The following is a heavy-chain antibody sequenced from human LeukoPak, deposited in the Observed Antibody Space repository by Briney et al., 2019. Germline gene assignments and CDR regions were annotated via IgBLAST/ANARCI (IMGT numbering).Heavy chain of an antibody. CDR2: INPSGGST. CDR3: ATEADSSSQLFDY. D-gene: IGHD6-13*01. J-gene: IGHJ4*02. V-gene: IGHV1-46*01. Sequence: ASVKVSCKASGYTFTGYYMHWVRQAPGQGLEWMGIINPSGGSTSYAQKFQGRVTMTEDTSTDTAYMELSSLRSEDTAVYYCATEADSSSQLFDYWGQGTLVTVSS. CDR1: GYTFTGYY.